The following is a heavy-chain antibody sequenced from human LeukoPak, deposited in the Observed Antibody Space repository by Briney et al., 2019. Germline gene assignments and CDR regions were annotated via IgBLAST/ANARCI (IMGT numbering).Heavy chain of an antibody. V-gene: IGHV3-23*01. CDR3: AKADATMIVVVPPLLFDI. D-gene: IGHD3-22*01. J-gene: IGHJ3*02. CDR1: TFTCSGYT. CDR2: ISSSNGST. Sequence: AAYTFTCSGYTMSRLPHGQGQGLKGVLTISSSNGSTDYADHVRGPFTIARYNSKNMLYLQMNSLRAEEMGVYYCAKADATMIVVVPPLLFDIWGQGTMVTVSS.